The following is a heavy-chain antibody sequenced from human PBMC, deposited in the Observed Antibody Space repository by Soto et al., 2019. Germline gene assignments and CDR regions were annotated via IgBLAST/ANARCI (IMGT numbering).Heavy chain of an antibody. J-gene: IGHJ3*02. D-gene: IGHD1-26*01. V-gene: IGHV4-39*01. CDR3: ARRRGSYDAFDI. CDR2: IYYSGST. CDR1: GGSISSSSYY. Sequence: GSLRLSCTVSGGSISSSSYYWGWIRQPPGKGLEWIGSIYYSGSTYYNPSLKSRVTISVDTSKNQFSLKLSSVTAADTAVYYCARRRGSYDAFDIWGQGTMVTVSS.